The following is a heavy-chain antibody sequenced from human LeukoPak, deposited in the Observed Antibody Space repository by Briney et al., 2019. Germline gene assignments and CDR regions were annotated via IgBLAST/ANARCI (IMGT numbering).Heavy chain of an antibody. CDR1: GYTLTELS. V-gene: IGHV1-24*01. D-gene: IGHD4-17*01. J-gene: IGHJ1*01. CDR2: FDPEDGET. Sequence: ASVKVSCKVSGYTLTELSMHWVRQAPGKGREWMGGFDPEDGETIYAQKFQGRVTMTEETSTDTAYMELSSLRSEDTAVYYCATKGPYGDYQHFQHWGQGTLVTVSS. CDR3: ATKGPYGDYQHFQH.